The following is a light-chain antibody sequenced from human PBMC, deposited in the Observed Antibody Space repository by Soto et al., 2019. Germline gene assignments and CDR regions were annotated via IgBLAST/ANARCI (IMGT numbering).Light chain of an antibody. CDR3: QHYKTWPLD. J-gene: IGKJ4*01. CDR2: DAY. V-gene: IGKV3-15*01. CDR1: QGVGST. Sequence: EIVMTQSPATLSVSPGERVTLSCRASQGVGSTLAWYRQQPGQAPRLLIYDAYIRATGVPARFSGSGSGTEFTLTISSLQSEDFAVYYCQHYKTWPLDFGGGTKVEIK.